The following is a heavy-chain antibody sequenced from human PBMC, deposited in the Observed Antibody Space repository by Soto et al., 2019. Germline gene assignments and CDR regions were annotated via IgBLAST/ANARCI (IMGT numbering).Heavy chain of an antibody. D-gene: IGHD3-22*01. CDR2: IYYSGST. CDR1: GGSISISSYY. CDR3: ARLLTYYYDSSVPMTTYYCDY. V-gene: IGHV4-39*01. J-gene: IGHJ4*02. Sequence: PSETLSLPCTVSGGSISISSYYGGWICQPPGKGLEWFGSIYYSGSTYYNPSLKSRVTQSVDTSKTPSSLKLPSRPGADTAVYYCARLLTYYYDSSVPMTTYYCDYWGQGTRVTVS.